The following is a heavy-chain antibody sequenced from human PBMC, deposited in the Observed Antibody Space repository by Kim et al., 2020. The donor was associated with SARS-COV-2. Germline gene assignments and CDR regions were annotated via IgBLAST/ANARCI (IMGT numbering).Heavy chain of an antibody. Sequence: GGSLRLSCAASGFTVSSNYMSWVRQAPGKGLEWVSLIYSGGSTYYADSVKGRFIISRDNSKNTLYLQMNSLRAEDTAVYYCARDLRIQLSDWGQGTLVTVSS. J-gene: IGHJ4*02. CDR3: ARDLRIQLSD. CDR2: IYSGGST. V-gene: IGHV3-66*01. CDR1: GFTVSSNY. D-gene: IGHD5-18*01.